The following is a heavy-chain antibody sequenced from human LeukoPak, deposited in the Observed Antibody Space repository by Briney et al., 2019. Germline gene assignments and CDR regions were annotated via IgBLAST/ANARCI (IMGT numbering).Heavy chain of an antibody. CDR3: ARHLRPGYSGYDSAFDY. V-gene: IGHV4-59*08. J-gene: IGHJ4*02. D-gene: IGHD5-12*01. CDR2: VYNSGST. CDR1: GASIRSYF. Sequence: SETLSLTCSVSGASIRSYFWSWIQQPPGKGLEWIGYVYNSGSTNYNPSLKSRVTMSVDTSKKQIALKVTSVTTADTAVYYCARHLRPGYSGYDSAFDYWGQGTPVTVSS.